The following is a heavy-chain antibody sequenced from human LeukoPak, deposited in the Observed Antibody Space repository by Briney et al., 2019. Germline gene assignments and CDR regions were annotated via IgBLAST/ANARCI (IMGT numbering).Heavy chain of an antibody. J-gene: IGHJ4*02. CDR1: RGSISSGGYS. D-gene: IGHD6-19*01. CDR3: AREIAVAGTFDY. Sequence: SETLSLTCAVSRGSISSGGYSWSWIRQPPGKGLEWIGYIYYSGSTNYNPSLKSRVTISVDTSKNQFSLKLSSVTAADTAVYYCAREIAVAGTFDYWGQGTLVTVSS. CDR2: IYYSGST. V-gene: IGHV4-61*08.